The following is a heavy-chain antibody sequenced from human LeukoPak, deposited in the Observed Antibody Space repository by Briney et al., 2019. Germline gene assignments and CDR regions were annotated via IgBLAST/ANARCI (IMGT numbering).Heavy chain of an antibody. D-gene: IGHD5-18*01. CDR2: IYYSGST. V-gene: IGHV4-59*01. CDR3: ARTTEGGYTYDYFYYYYMDV. Sequence: YPSETLSLTCTVSGGSISNYCWSWIRQPPGKGLEWIGYIYYSGSTNYNPSLKSRVTISVDSSKNQFSLKLSSVTAADTAVYYCARTTEGGYTYDYFYYYYMDVWGKGTTVTISS. CDR1: GGSISNYC. J-gene: IGHJ6*03.